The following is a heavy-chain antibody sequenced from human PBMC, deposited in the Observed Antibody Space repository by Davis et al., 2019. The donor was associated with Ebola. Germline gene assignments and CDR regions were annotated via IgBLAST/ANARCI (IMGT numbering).Heavy chain of an antibody. Sequence: GESLKISCAASGFTFSSYAMSWVRQAPGKGLEWVSGISGSGGSTYYGDSVRGRFTISRDDSKNTVFLQMNSLRAEDTAVYYCAKDEPVLHSWGQGTLVTVSS. CDR1: GFTFSSYA. V-gene: IGHV3-23*01. J-gene: IGHJ4*02. D-gene: IGHD1-14*01. CDR3: AKDEPVLHS. CDR2: ISGSGGST.